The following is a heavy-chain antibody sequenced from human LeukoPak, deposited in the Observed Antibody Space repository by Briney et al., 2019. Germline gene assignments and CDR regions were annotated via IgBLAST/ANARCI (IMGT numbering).Heavy chain of an antibody. CDR1: GYTFTGYY. J-gene: IGHJ4*02. CDR3: ARDQGGYYFGY. CDR2: INPNSGGT. Sequence: ASVKVSCKASGYTFTGYYMHWVRQAPGQGLEWMGWINPNSGGTNYAQKFRGRVTMTRGTSISTAYMELSRLRPDDAAVYYCARDQGGYYFGYWGQGTLVTVSS. D-gene: IGHD3-16*01. V-gene: IGHV1-2*02.